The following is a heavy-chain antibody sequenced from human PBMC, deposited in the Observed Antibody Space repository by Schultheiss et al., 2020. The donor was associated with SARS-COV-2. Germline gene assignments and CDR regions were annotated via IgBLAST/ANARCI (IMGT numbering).Heavy chain of an antibody. CDR1: GYTFTGYY. V-gene: IGHV1-2*06. CDR2: INPNSGGT. D-gene: IGHD3-16*02. Sequence: ASVKVSCKASGYTFTGYYMHWVRQAPGQGLEWMGRINPNSGGTNYAQKFQGRVTMTWDTSISTAYMELSRLRSDDTAVYYCASQLRLGELSLYPYYYYHDGMNVWGQGTTVTVSS. J-gene: IGHJ6*02. CDR3: ASQLRLGELSLYPYYYYHDGMNV.